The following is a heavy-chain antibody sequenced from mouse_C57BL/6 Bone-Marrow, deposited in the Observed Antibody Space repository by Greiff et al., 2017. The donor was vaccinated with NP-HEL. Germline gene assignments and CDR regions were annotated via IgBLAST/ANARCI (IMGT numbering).Heavy chain of an antibody. D-gene: IGHD2-2*01. CDR3: ARGGWLRRYWYFDV. V-gene: IGHV5-16*01. Sequence: EVQVVESEGGLVQPGSSMKLSCTASGFTFSDYYMAWVRQVPEKGLEWVANINYDGSSTYYLDSLKSRFIISRDNAKNILYLQMSSLKSEDTATYYCARGGWLRRYWYFDVWGTGTTVTVSS. CDR2: INYDGSST. J-gene: IGHJ1*03. CDR1: GFTFSDYY.